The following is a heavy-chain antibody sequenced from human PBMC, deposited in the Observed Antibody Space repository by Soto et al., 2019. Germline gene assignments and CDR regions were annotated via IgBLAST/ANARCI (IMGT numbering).Heavy chain of an antibody. Sequence: GASVKVSCNASGVTFSIYAISWVRQSPGQGLVWMGGLIPIFGTAKYAQKFGGRVTIPADESSSRAYMELSSLRSEDTSVYYCAGDPSPPLRYYYYGMYVWGQGTTVTVSS. V-gene: IGHV1-69*13. J-gene: IGHJ6*02. CDR1: GVTFSIYA. D-gene: IGHD4-17*01. CDR3: AGDPSPPLRYYYYGMYV. CDR2: LIPIFGTA.